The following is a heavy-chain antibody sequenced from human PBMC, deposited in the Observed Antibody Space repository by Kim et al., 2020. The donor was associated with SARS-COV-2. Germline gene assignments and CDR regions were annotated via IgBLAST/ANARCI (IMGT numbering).Heavy chain of an antibody. Sequence: GGSLRLSCAASGFTFSNYAMSWVRQAPGTGLEWVSFISGSGGVTYYADSVRGRFTISRDNSKSTLYLQMNSLRAEDTAVYYCAKYYYDSSGYSVYYYYGMDVWGQGTTVTVSS. CDR1: GFTFSNYA. CDR2: ISGSGGVT. D-gene: IGHD3-22*01. J-gene: IGHJ6*02. CDR3: AKYYYDSSGYSVYYYYGMDV. V-gene: IGHV3-23*01.